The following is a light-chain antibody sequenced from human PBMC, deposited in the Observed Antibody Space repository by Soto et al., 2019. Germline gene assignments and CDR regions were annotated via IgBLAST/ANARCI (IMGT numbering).Light chain of an antibody. Sequence: SYELTQPPSVSVSPGQTASITCSGDKLGDKYACWYQQKSGQSPVLVIYEDNKRPSGIPERFSGSNSGNTATLTISGTQALDEADYYCQAWDNNTVVFGGGTKVTVL. CDR2: EDN. J-gene: IGLJ2*01. CDR3: QAWDNNTVV. CDR1: KLGDKY. V-gene: IGLV3-1*01.